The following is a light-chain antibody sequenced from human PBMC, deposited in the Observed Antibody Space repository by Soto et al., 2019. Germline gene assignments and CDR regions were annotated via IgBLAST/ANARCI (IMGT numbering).Light chain of an antibody. CDR3: SSYTTASTYIT. Sequence: QSVLTQPASVSVSPGQSITISCTGTSSDVGAYNYVSWYQQHPGKAPKLIIYGFSNRPSGVSNRFSGSKSGNTASLTISGLQAEDEAHYYCSSYTTASTYITLGGGTKLTVL. V-gene: IGLV2-14*03. CDR1: SSDVGAYNY. CDR2: GFS. J-gene: IGLJ2*01.